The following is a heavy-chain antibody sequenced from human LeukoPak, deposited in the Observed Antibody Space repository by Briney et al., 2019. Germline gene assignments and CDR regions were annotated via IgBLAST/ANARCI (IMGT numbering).Heavy chain of an antibody. D-gene: IGHD6-19*01. J-gene: IGHJ6*02. V-gene: IGHV4-34*01. CDR3: ARGRSQWLASLYYCGMDV. CDR2: INHSGST. CDR1: GGSFSGYY. Sequence: SETLSLTCAVYGGSFSGYYWSWIRQRPGKGLEWIGEINHSGSTNYNPSLKSRVTISVDTSKNQFSLKLSSVTAADTAVYYCARGRSQWLASLYYCGMDVWGQGTTVTVSS.